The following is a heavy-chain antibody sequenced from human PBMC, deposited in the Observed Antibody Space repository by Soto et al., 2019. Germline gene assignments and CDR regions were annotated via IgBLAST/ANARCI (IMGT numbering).Heavy chain of an antibody. CDR3: ARVRWCTCDY. J-gene: IGHJ4*02. CDR1: GDSVSSNNIA. V-gene: IGHV6-1*01. D-gene: IGHD2-21*01. Sequence: QVQLQQSGPGLVKPSQTLSLTCAVSGDSVSSNNIAWNWLRQSPWRGLEWLGRTYYRSKWYNEYVVSLRRRKTNSLVTCKNQCPPQINSVTPEATAVYCCARVRWCTCDYLTLGAHVTVSS. CDR2: TYYRSKWYN.